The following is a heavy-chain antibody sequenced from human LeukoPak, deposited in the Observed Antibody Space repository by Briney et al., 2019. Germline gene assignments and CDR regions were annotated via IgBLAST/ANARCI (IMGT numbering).Heavy chain of an antibody. CDR2: INHSGST. CDR1: GGSFSGYY. J-gene: IGHJ4*02. V-gene: IGHV4-34*01. Sequence: SETLSLTCAVYGGSFSGYYWSWIRQPPGKGLEWIGEINHSGSTNYNPSLKSRVTISVDTSKNQFSLKLSSVTAADTAGYYCARGGRYTVTLGYWGQGTLVTVSS. D-gene: IGHD4-17*01. CDR3: ARGGRYTVTLGY.